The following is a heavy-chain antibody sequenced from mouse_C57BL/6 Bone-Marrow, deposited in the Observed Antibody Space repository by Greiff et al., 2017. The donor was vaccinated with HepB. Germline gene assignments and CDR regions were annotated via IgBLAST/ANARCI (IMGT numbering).Heavy chain of an antibody. V-gene: IGHV14-4*01. CDR3: TKKSEEGFAY. J-gene: IGHJ3*01. D-gene: IGHD1-3*01. CDR1: GFNIKDDY. CDR2: IDPENGDT. Sequence: EVQLQESGAELVRPGASVKLSCTASGFNIKDDYMHWVKQRPEQGLEWIGWIDPENGDTEYASKFQGKATITADTSSKTAYLQLSSLTSEDTAVYYCTKKSEEGFAYWGQGTLVTVSA.